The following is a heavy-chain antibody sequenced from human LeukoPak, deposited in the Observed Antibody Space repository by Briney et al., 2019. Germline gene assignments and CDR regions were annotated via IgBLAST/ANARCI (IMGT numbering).Heavy chain of an antibody. CDR3: ARTGTTGDFDY. CDR1: GFTFSSYW. V-gene: IGHV3-7*01. CDR2: IKQDGSEK. D-gene: IGHD1-7*01. Sequence: GGSLRLSCAASGFTFSSYWMSWVRQAPGKGLEWVANIKQDGSEKYYVDSVKGRFTISRDNAKNSLYLQMSSLRAEDTAVYYCARTGTTGDFDYWGQGTLVTVSS. J-gene: IGHJ4*02.